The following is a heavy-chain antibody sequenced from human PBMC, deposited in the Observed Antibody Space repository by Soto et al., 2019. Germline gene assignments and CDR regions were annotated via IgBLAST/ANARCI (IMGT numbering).Heavy chain of an antibody. CDR2: IRQDGNEN. CDR3: ARGHYYDSSSYFDY. CDR1: GFTFRNHW. D-gene: IGHD3-22*01. J-gene: IGHJ4*02. Sequence: PGGSLRLSCAASGFTFRNHWMSWVRQAPGKGLEWVANIRQDGNENYYADSVKGRFTISRDNAKNSLYLQMNSLRDEDTAVYYCARGHYYDSSSYFDYWGQGTLVTVSS. V-gene: IGHV3-7*01.